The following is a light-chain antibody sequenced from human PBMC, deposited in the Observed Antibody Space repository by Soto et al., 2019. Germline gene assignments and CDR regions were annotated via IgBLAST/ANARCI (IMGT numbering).Light chain of an antibody. Sequence: QSALTQPASVSGSPGQSITISCTGTSSDIGDSNYVSWYQQHPGKAPKLVIYDVSNRPSGVSNRFSGSKSANTASLTISGLQAEDEAVYSCSSFISSSTSYVFGTGTKPTVL. CDR3: SSFISSSTSYV. V-gene: IGLV2-14*03. CDR1: SSDIGDSNY. CDR2: DVS. J-gene: IGLJ1*01.